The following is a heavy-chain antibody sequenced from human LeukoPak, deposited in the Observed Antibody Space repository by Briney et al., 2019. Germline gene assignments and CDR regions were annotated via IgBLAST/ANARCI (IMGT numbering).Heavy chain of an antibody. Sequence: GASVKVSCKVSGYTLTELSMHWVRQAPGKGLEWMGGFDPEDGETIYAQKFQGRVTMTEDTSTDTAYMELSSLRSEDTAVYYCATDLVGATRGGGYYGMVVWGQGTTVTVSS. CDR2: FDPEDGET. CDR1: GYTLTELS. V-gene: IGHV1-24*01. D-gene: IGHD1-26*01. CDR3: ATDLVGATRGGGYYGMVV. J-gene: IGHJ6*02.